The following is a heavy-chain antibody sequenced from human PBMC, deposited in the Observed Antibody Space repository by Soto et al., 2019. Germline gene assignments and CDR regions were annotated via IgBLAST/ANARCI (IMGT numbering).Heavy chain of an antibody. J-gene: IGHJ4*02. CDR2: VANDGSNQ. CDR3: ARSSGGSSWYPPDY. V-gene: IGHV3-30*03. Sequence: QVQLVESGGGVVQPGRSLRLSCAASGFTFSSYGMQWVRQSPGEGPEWVAIVANDGSNQYYAESVKGRFTISRDNSKTTVFLEMDSLRPEDTAVYYCARSSGGSSWYPPDYSGQGTLVTVSS. D-gene: IGHD6-13*01. CDR1: GFTFSSYG.